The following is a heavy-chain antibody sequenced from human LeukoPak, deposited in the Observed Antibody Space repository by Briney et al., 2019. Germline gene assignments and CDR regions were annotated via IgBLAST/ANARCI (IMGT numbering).Heavy chain of an antibody. J-gene: IGHJ4*02. D-gene: IGHD3-9*01. CDR1: GGSISSSSYY. CDR3: ARLSPYYDILTGSSYYFDY. CDR2: LYYSGST. Sequence: PSETLSLTCTVSGGSISSSSYYWGWIRQPPGKGLEWIGSLYYSGSTYYNPSLKSRATISVDTSKKQFSLKLSSVTAADTAVYYCARLSPYYDILTGSSYYFDYWGQGTLVTVSS. V-gene: IGHV4-39*01.